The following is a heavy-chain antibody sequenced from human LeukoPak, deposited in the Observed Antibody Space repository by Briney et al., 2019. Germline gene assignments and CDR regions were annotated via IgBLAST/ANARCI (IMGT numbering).Heavy chain of an antibody. CDR1: GGSISSGDYY. D-gene: IGHD6-13*01. V-gene: IGHV4-30-4*01. J-gene: IGHJ5*02. Sequence: PSQTLSLTCTVSGGSISSGDYYWCWLRQPPGRGLEGIGYIYYSGSTYYSPSLKSRVTISVDTSKNQFSLKLSSVTAADTAVYYRAGSSSWYVLTPWGQGTLVTVSS. CDR2: IYYSGST. CDR3: AGSSSWYVLTP.